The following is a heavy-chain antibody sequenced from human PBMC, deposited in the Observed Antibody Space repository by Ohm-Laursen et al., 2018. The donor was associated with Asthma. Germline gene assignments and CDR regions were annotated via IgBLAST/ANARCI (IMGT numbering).Heavy chain of an antibody. CDR1: GFTFSSYT. V-gene: IGHV3-23*01. J-gene: IGHJ4*02. CDR2: ISGSGGST. Sequence: SLRLSCAAPGFTFSSYTMTWVRQAPGKGLEWVSAISGSGGSTYYADSVKGRFTNSRDNSKNTLYLQMNSLRAEDTAVYYCAREDERTEPLDYWGQGTLVTVSS. CDR3: AREDERTEPLDY.